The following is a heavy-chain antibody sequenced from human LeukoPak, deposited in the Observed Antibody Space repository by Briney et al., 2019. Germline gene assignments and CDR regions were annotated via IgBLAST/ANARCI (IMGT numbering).Heavy chain of an antibody. CDR3: AKDLNYGDLLDY. CDR2: IRNDGRNK. CDR1: GFTFSKYG. Sequence: PGGSLRLSCAASGFTFSKYGMYWVRQAPGKGLEWVAFIRNDGRNKYYTDSVKGRFTISRDSSKNTLYLQMNSLRAEDTAVYYCAKDLNYGDLLDYWGQGTLVTVSS. D-gene: IGHD4-17*01. J-gene: IGHJ4*02. V-gene: IGHV3-30*02.